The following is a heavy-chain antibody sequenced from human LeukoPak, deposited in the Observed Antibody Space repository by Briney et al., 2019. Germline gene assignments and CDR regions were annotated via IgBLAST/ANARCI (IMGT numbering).Heavy chain of an antibody. CDR1: DGSINSYY. CDR2: IYYNGNT. Sequence: PSETLSLTCSVSDGSINSYYWNWIRRPPGKGLEWIGYIYYNGNTNYSPSLKSRVTISIDTSKNQFSLRLSSVTAADTAVYYCARGAAGYSYGWGQGTLVTVSS. D-gene: IGHD5-18*01. J-gene: IGHJ4*02. V-gene: IGHV4-59*01. CDR3: ARGAAGYSYG.